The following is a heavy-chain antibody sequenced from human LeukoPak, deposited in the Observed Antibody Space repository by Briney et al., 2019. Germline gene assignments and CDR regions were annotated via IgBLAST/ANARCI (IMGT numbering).Heavy chain of an antibody. CDR3: ARGYYYDSSGYYPDFDY. D-gene: IGHD3-22*01. CDR1: GYTFTGYY. V-gene: IGHV1-2*06. CDR2: INPNSGGT. J-gene: IGHJ4*02. Sequence: ASVKVSCKASGYTFTGYYMHWVRQAPGQGLEWMGRINPNSGGTNYAQKFQGRVTMTRDTSISTAYMELSRLRSDDTAVYYCARGYYYDSSGYYPDFDYLGQGTLVTVSS.